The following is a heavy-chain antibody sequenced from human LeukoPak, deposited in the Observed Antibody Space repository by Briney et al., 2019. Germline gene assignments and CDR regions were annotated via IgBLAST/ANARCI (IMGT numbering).Heavy chain of an antibody. D-gene: IGHD3-10*01. J-gene: IGHJ3*02. Sequence: SVKVSCKASGGTFSSYAISWVRQAPGQGLEWMGRIIPILGIANYAQKFQGRVTITADKSTSTAYMELSSLRSEDTAVYYCARGLVLLWFGELSEDAFDIWGQGTMVTVSS. V-gene: IGHV1-69*04. CDR1: GGTFSSYA. CDR3: ARGLVLLWFGELSEDAFDI. CDR2: IIPILGIA.